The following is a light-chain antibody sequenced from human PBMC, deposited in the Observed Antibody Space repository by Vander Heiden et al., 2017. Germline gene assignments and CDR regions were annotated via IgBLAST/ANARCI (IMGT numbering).Light chain of an antibody. Sequence: SYELTQPPSVSVSPGQTASITCSGDKLGDKYACWYQQKPGQSPVLVIYQESKRPSGIPLRFSGSNSATTATLTISGTQAVDESYYYCQARDSSVVFGGGTKLTVL. CDR1: KLGDKY. J-gene: IGLJ2*01. CDR2: QES. CDR3: QARDSSVV. V-gene: IGLV3-1*01.